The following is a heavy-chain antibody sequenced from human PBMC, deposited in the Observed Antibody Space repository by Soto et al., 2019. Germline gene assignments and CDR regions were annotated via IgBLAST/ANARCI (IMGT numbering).Heavy chain of an antibody. CDR2: IYYSGST. CDR1: CGSVSSCSYY. CDR3: ASYYDSSGYYDY. D-gene: IGHD3-22*01. Sequence: SETLSLTCTVSCGSVSSCSYYWSWIRQPPGKGLEWIGYIYYSGSTNYNPSLKSRVTISVDTSKNQFSLKLSSVTAADTAVYYCASYYDSSGYYDYWGQGTLVTVSS. J-gene: IGHJ4*02. V-gene: IGHV4-61*01.